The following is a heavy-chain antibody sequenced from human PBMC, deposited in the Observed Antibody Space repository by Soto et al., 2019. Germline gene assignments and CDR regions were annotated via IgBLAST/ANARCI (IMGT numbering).Heavy chain of an antibody. CDR3: AKDLPPSNFDY. Sequence: QVQLVESGGGVVQPGRSLRLSCAASGFTFSSYGMHWVRQAPGKGLEWVAVISYDGSNKYYADSVKGRFTISRDNSKNTLYLQMNSLRAEDTAVYYCAKDLPPSNFDYWGQGTLVTVSS. CDR1: GFTFSSYG. CDR2: ISYDGSNK. V-gene: IGHV3-30*18. J-gene: IGHJ4*02.